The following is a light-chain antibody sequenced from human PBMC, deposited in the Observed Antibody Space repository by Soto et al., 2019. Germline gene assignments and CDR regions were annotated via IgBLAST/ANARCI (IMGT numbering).Light chain of an antibody. CDR2: DVS. V-gene: IGLV2-14*01. CDR1: RSDVGGYNY. CDR3: SSYTSSSTLYVV. Sequence: QSALTQPASXXXSXXXXXTISCTGTRSDVGGYNYVSWYQQHPGKAPKLMIYDVSNRPSGVSNRFSGSKSGNTASLTISGLQAEDEADYYCSSYTSSSTLYVVFGGGTKLTVL. J-gene: IGLJ2*01.